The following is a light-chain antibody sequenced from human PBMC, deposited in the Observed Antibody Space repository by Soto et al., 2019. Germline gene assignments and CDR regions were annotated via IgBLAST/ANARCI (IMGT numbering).Light chain of an antibody. J-gene: IGKJ3*01. CDR3: QQYGASPFT. CDR1: RHVYINA. V-gene: IGKV3-20*01. Sequence: VVLTQSPATLSLSPGERATLSCRASRHVYINALGWYQQKPVRTPTLLIYGASTRATDVPDRFSATGSGTDFSLTIIRVEPEDSAVYYCQQYGASPFTFGTGTRLEI. CDR2: GAS.